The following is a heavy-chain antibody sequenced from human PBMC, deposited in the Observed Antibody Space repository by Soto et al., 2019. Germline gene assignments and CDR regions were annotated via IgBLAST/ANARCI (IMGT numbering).Heavy chain of an antibody. CDR2: ISSSSSYI. CDR3: ARDVGSPRPAGFGELPDAFDI. D-gene: IGHD3-10*01. CDR1: GFTFSSYS. V-gene: IGHV3-21*01. Sequence: EVQLVESGGGLVKPGGSLRLSCAASGFTFSSYSMNWVRQAPGKGLEWVSSISSSSSYIYYADSVKGRFTISRDNAKNSLYLQMNSLRAEDTAVYYCARDVGSPRPAGFGELPDAFDIWGQGTMVTVSS. J-gene: IGHJ3*02.